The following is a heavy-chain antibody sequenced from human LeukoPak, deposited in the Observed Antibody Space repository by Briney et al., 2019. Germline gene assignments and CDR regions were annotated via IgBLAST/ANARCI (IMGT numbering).Heavy chain of an antibody. V-gene: IGHV4-34*01. D-gene: IGHD6-13*01. CDR2: INHSGST. CDR1: DGSFSDYY. CDR3: ARPSSSWHADPFDI. J-gene: IGHJ3*02. Sequence: SETLSLTCGVYDGSFSDYYWSWIRQPPGKGLEWIGEINHSGSTNYNPSLKSRVTISVDTSKNQFSLNLSSVTAADTAVYYCARPSSSWHADPFDIWGQGTMVTVSS.